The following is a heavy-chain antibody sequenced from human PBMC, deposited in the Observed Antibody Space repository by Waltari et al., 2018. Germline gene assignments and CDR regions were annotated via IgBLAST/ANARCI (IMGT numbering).Heavy chain of an antibody. CDR2: IYSGGST. CDR1: GFTVSSHY. CDR3: ARASYSSGLDY. Sequence: EVQLVESGGGLIQPGGSLRLSCAASGFTVSSHYMSWVRQAPGKGLGGVSVIYSGGSTYYADSVKGRFTISRDNSKNTLYLQMNSLRAEDTAVYYCARASYSSGLDYWGQGTLVTVSS. D-gene: IGHD6-19*01. V-gene: IGHV3-53*01. J-gene: IGHJ4*02.